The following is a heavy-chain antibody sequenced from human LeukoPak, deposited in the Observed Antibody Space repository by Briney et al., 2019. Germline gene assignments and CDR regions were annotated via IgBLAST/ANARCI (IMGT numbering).Heavy chain of an antibody. V-gene: IGHV3-30*18. CDR3: AKDRRGYCSGGSCYYNFDY. J-gene: IGHJ4*02. Sequence: GGSLRLSCAASGFTFSTYGMHWVRQAPGKGLEWVAVISHDGSNKYYADSAKGRFTISRDNSKNTLYLQMNSLSAEDTAVYYCAKDRRGYCSGGSCYYNFDYWGQGTLVTVSA. CDR1: GFTFSTYG. D-gene: IGHD2-15*01. CDR2: ISHDGSNK.